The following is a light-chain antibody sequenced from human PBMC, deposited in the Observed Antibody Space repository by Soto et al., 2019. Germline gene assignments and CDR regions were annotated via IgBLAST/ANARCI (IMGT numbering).Light chain of an antibody. CDR2: KTS. Sequence: DIHMTQSPSTLSASVGDRVTITSRASQCISIWLAWYQQKPGKAPNLLIYKTSSLETGVPSRFSGSGSGTEFTLTISSLQPDDFATYYCQHWHDYSWTFGQGPKVEV. CDR3: QHWHDYSWT. V-gene: IGKV1-5*03. J-gene: IGKJ1*01. CDR1: QCISIW.